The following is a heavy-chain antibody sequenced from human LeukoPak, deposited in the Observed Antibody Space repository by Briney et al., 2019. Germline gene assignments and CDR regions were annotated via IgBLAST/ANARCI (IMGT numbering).Heavy chain of an antibody. J-gene: IGHJ3*02. CDR1: GYSISSGYY. CDR3: ARIEGDPDAFDI. CDR2: IYHSGST. V-gene: IGHV4-38-2*01. D-gene: IGHD3-16*01. Sequence: PSETLSLTCAVSGYSISSGYYWGWIRQPQGKALEWIGSIYHSGSTYYNPSLKSRVTISVDTSKNQFSLKLSSVTAADTAVYYCARIEGDPDAFDIWGQGTMVTVSS.